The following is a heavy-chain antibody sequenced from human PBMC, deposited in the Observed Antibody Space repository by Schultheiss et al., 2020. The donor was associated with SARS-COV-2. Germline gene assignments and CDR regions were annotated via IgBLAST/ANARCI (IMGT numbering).Heavy chain of an antibody. D-gene: IGHD1-14*01. CDR3: VRRIVGRPVDN. Sequence: SETLSLTCTVSGGSVNSGSFYWSWIRQPPGKGLEWIGYIYYSGNTYYNPSLKSRVTISVDTSKNQFSLKLSSVTAADTAVYYCVRRIVGRPVDNWGRGTLVTVSS. CDR1: GGSVNSGSFY. V-gene: IGHV4-61*01. CDR2: IYYSGNT. J-gene: IGHJ4*02.